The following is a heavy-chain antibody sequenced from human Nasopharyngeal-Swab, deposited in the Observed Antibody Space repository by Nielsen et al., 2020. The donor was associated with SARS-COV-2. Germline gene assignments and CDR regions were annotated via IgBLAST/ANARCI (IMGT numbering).Heavy chain of an antibody. D-gene: IGHD2-15*01. CDR3: ARAGYCSGGSCHDWFDP. Sequence: WVGQAPGQGLEWMGWISAYNGNTNYAQKLQGRVTMTTDTSTSTAYMELRSLRSDDTAVYYCARAGYCSGGSCHDWFDPWGQGTLVTVSS. CDR2: ISAYNGNT. J-gene: IGHJ5*02. V-gene: IGHV1-18*01.